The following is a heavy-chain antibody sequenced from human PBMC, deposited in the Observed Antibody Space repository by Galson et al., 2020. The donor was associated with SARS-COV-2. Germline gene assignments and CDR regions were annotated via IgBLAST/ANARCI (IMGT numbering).Heavy chain of an antibody. CDR1: GDTFSSLS. CDR3: AKGLLGGNNWCFDY. CDR2: VIPSLGAA. V-gene: IGHV1-69*13. J-gene: IGHJ4*02. D-gene: IGHD1-1*01. Sequence: SVKVSCKVAGDTFSSLSISWLRQAPGHGFEWMGGVIPSLGAADYARTFQGRITITADESATTTFMELNSLTFEDTAVYYCAKGLLGGNNWCFDYWGQGTLVTVAA.